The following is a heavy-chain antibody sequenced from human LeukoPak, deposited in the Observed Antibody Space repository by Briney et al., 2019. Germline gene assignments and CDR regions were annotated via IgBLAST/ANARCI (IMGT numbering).Heavy chain of an antibody. CDR1: GGSISSSSYY. V-gene: IGHV4-39*01. D-gene: IGHD3-22*01. CDR2: IYYSGST. CDR3: AFRIGYYQPMDV. J-gene: IGHJ6*04. Sequence: PSETLSLTCTVSGGSISSSSYYWGWIRQPPGKGLEWIGSIYYSGSTYYNPSLKSRVTISVDTSKNQFSLKLSSVTAADTAVYYCAFRIGYYQPMDVWGKGTTVTVSS.